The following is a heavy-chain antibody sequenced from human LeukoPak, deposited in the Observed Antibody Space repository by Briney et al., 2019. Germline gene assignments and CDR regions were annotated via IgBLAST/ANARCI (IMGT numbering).Heavy chain of an antibody. Sequence: GGSLRLSCAASGFTFSNYGMSWVRQAPGKGLEWVSGISWNSGSIGYADSVKGRFTISRDNAKNSLYLQMNSLRAEDTALYYCAKDRYCSGGSCYSGFDYRGQGTLVTVSS. D-gene: IGHD2-15*01. V-gene: IGHV3-9*01. CDR3: AKDRYCSGGSCYSGFDY. J-gene: IGHJ4*02. CDR2: ISWNSGSI. CDR1: GFTFSNYG.